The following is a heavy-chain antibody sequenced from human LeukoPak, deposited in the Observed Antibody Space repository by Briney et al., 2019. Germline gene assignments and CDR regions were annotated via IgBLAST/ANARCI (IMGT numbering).Heavy chain of an antibody. CDR1: GASVRSHY. CDR3: ATTGESSPYYADWLTIEN. D-gene: IGHD3-9*01. CDR2: IYNSGGT. J-gene: IGHJ4*02. Sequence: SETLSLTCTVSGASVRSHYCNWVRQSPEKGLEWIGEIYNSGGTNYNPSLKSGVTISLDTSKNQFTLKLTSVTAEAPPVYYCATTGESSPYYADWLTIENWGQGILATVSS. V-gene: IGHV4-4*09.